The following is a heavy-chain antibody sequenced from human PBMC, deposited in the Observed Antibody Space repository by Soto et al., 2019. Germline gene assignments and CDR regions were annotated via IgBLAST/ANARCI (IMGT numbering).Heavy chain of an antibody. D-gene: IGHD2-2*01. CDR1: ELKIINYG. Sequence: SHCNTASELKIINYGVHRVRQDTGKGLEWVAVIWYDGSNKYYADSVKGRFTISRDNSKNTLYLQMNSLRAEDTAVYYCARVAGDGVPAASPDYYGMDVWGQGSTVTVS. V-gene: IGHV3-33*08. CDR3: ARVAGDGVPAASPDYYGMDV. CDR2: IWYDGSNK. J-gene: IGHJ6*02.